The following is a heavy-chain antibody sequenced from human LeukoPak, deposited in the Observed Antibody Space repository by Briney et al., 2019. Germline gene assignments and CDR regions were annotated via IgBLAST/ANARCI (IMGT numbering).Heavy chain of an antibody. CDR3: ARDPRWYRGNFDY. V-gene: IGHV1-69*05. D-gene: IGHD6-13*01. J-gene: IGHJ4*02. CDR1: GGTFSSYA. Sequence: GASVKVSCKASGGTFSSYAISWVRQAPGQGLEWIGGIIPIFGTANYAQKFQGRVTITTDESTSTAYMELSSLRSEDTAVYYCARDPRWYRGNFDYWGQGTLVTVSS. CDR2: IIPIFGTA.